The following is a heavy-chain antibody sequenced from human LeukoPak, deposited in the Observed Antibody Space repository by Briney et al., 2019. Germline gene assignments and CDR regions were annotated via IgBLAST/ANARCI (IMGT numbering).Heavy chain of an antibody. J-gene: IGHJ4*02. V-gene: IGHV4-38-2*02. Sequence: SETLSLTCTVSGYSISSGYYWGWIRQPPGKGLEWIGEINHSGSTNYNPSLKSRVTISVDTSKNQFSLKLSSVTAADTAVYYCARGTDFWSGYYGYYFDYWGQGTLVTVSS. CDR1: GYSISSGYY. CDR2: INHSGST. CDR3: ARGTDFWSGYYGYYFDY. D-gene: IGHD3-3*01.